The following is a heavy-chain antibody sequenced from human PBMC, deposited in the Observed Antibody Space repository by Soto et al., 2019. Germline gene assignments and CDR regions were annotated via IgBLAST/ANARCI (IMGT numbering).Heavy chain of an antibody. CDR3: ARDRGSSSWDGGGFDY. CDR1: GGSISSYY. J-gene: IGHJ4*02. CDR2: IYYSGST. D-gene: IGHD6-13*01. V-gene: IGHV4-59*01. Sequence: QVQLQESGPGLVKPSETLSLTCTVSGGSISSYYWSWIRQPPGKGLEWIGYIYYSGSTNYNPSLKRPVTISVDTSKNQFSLKLSSVTAADTAVYYCARDRGSSSWDGGGFDYWGQGTLVTVSS.